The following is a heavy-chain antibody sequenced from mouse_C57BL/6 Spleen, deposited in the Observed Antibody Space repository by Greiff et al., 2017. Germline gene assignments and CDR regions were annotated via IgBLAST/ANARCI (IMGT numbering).Heavy chain of an antibody. D-gene: IGHD2-4*01. CDR3: ARGGDYDGYYFDY. J-gene: IGHJ2*01. Sequence: QVHVKQSGAELAKPGASVKLSCKASGYTFTSYWMHWVKQRPGQGLEWIGYINPSSGYTKYNQKFKDKATLTADKSSSTAYMQLSSLTYEDSAVYYCARGGDYDGYYFDYWGQGTTLTVSS. CDR1: GYTFTSYW. V-gene: IGHV1-7*01. CDR2: INPSSGYT.